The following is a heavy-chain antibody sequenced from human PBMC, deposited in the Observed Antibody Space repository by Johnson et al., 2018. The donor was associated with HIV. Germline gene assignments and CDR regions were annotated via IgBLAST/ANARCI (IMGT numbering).Heavy chain of an antibody. CDR2: IKQDGSEK. CDR1: GFTFSSYW. J-gene: IGHJ3*02. D-gene: IGHD3-10*01. CDR3: ARGNLYYSTDAFDI. Sequence: QLVESGGGLVQPGGSLRLSCAASGFTFSSYWMTWVRQAPGKGLEWVANIKQDGSEKNYLDSVKGRFTISRDNAKNALFLHMNSLRVEDTAVYYCARGNLYYSTDAFDIWGQGTMVTVSS. V-gene: IGHV3-7*01.